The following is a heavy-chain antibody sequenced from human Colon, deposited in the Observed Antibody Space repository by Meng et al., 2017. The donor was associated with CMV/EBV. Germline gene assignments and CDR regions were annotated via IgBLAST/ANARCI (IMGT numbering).Heavy chain of an antibody. CDR1: GCTFSSYS. CDR3: ARDNYRGNNGASGFDI. CDR2: ISSSSSYI. J-gene: IGHJ3*02. D-gene: IGHD3-16*02. Sequence: GESLKISCAASGCTFSSYSMNWVRQAPGKGLEWVSSISSSSSYIYYADSVKGRFTISRDSAKNSLYLQMDSLRDEDTAVYWCARDNYRGNNGASGFDIWGQGTMVTVSS. V-gene: IGHV3-21*01.